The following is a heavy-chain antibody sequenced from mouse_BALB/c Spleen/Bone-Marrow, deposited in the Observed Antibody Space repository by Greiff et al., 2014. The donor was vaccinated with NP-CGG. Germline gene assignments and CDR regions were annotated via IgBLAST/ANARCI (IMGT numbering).Heavy chain of an antibody. CDR1: GFNIKDTY. V-gene: IGHV14-3*02. Sequence: EVQLQQSGVELVKPGASVKLSCTASGFNIKDTYMHWVKQRPEQGLEWIGRIDPANGNTKYDPKFQGKATITVDTSSNTAYLQLSSLTSEDTAVYYCATYYYGSSWGFAYWGQGTLVTVSA. J-gene: IGHJ3*01. CDR3: ATYYYGSSWGFAY. D-gene: IGHD1-1*01. CDR2: IDPANGNT.